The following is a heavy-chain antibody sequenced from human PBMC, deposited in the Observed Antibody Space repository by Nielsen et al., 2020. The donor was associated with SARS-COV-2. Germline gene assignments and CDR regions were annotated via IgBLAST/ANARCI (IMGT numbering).Heavy chain of an antibody. V-gene: IGHV3-21*04. CDR3: ARVVYSTGGANRFDP. J-gene: IGHJ5*02. D-gene: IGHD1-14*01. Sequence: VRQAPGKGLEWVSSISSSSSYIYYADSVKGRFTISRDNSKNTLYLQMNSLRAEDTAVYYCARVVYSTGGANRFDPWGQGTLVTVSS. CDR2: ISSSSSYI.